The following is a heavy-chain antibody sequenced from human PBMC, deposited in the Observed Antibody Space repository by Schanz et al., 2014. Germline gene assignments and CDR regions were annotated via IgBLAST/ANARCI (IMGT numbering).Heavy chain of an antibody. D-gene: IGHD6-13*01. Sequence: VELVESGGGVVQPGGSLRLSCGASGFTFSAHAMSWVRQAPGKGLEWVARIKSRIHGGTTDYAAPVKGRFTISRDDSKHTVYLQMDSLKTEDTALYYCTTAHYSSNYETLDYWGQGTLVTVSS. CDR2: IKSRIHGGTT. CDR1: GFTFSAHA. CDR3: TTAHYSSNYETLDY. J-gene: IGHJ4*02. V-gene: IGHV3-15*01.